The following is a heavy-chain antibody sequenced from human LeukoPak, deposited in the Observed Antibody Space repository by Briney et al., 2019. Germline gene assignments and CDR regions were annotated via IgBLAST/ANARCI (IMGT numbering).Heavy chain of an antibody. CDR3: AKVRDYYYYYGMDV. V-gene: IGHV3-11*06. CDR2: ISTSSSNT. J-gene: IGHJ6*02. CDR1: GFTFSDYY. Sequence: GGSLRLSCAASGFTFSDYYMSWIRQAPGKGLEWVSYISTSSSNTNYADSVKGRFTISRDNSKNTLYLQMNSLRAEDTAVYYCAKVRDYYYYYGMDVWGQGTTVTVSS. D-gene: IGHD3-22*01.